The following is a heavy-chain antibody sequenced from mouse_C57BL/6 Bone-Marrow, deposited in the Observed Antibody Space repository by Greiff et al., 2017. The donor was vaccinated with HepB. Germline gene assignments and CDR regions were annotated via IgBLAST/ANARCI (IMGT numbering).Heavy chain of an antibody. D-gene: IGHD2-4*01. Sequence: EVMLVESGGDLVKPGGSLKLSCAASGFTFSSYGMSWVRQTPDKRLEWVATISSGGSYTYYPDSVKGRFTISRDNAKNTLYLQMSSLKSEDTAMYYCARLFYYDYVSWFAYWGQGTLVTVSA. CDR3: ARLFYYDYVSWFAY. J-gene: IGHJ3*01. CDR1: GFTFSSYG. V-gene: IGHV5-6*01. CDR2: ISSGGSYT.